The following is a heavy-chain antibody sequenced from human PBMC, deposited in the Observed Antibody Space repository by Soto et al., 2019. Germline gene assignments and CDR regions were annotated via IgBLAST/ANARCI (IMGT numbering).Heavy chain of an antibody. CDR2: IYPGDSDT. CDR3: ARPRGYCSGGSCPLDY. CDR1: GCSFTSYW. D-gene: IGHD2-15*01. Sequence: PGESLKISCKGSGCSFTSYWIGWVRQMPGKGLEWMGIIYPGDSDTRYSPSFQGQVTISADKSISTAYLQWSSLKASDTAMYYCARPRGYCSGGSCPLDYWGQGTLVTVSS. V-gene: IGHV5-51*01. J-gene: IGHJ4*02.